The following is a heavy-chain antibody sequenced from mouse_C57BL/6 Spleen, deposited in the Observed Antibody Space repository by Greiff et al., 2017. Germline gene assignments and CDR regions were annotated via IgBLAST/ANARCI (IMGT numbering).Heavy chain of an antibody. J-gene: IGHJ2*01. D-gene: IGHD3-1*01. CDR2: IDPSDSET. V-gene: IGHV1-52*01. CDR1: GYTFTSYW. Sequence: VKLVESGAELVRPGSSVKLSCKASGYTFTSYWMHWVKQRPIQGLEWIGNIDPSDSETHYNQKFKDKATLTVDKSSSTAYMQLSSLTSEDSAVYYCARGGVYSSEYFDYWGQGTTLTVSS. CDR3: ARGGVYSSEYFDY.